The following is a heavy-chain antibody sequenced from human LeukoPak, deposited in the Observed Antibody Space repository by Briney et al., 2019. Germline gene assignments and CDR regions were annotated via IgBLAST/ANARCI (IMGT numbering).Heavy chain of an antibody. D-gene: IGHD1-14*01. Sequence: SETLSLTCAVYGGSFSGYYWSGVRQPPGKGVEGIEQQNHTGTTNYNQSLKSRVNIPVDTSKNQFYLKLSCVTAADTAVYYCARGGGMGLYGMDVWGQGTTVTVSS. J-gene: IGHJ6*01. CDR1: GGSFSGYY. CDR2: QNHTGTT. V-gene: IGHV4-34*01. CDR3: ARGGGMGLYGMDV.